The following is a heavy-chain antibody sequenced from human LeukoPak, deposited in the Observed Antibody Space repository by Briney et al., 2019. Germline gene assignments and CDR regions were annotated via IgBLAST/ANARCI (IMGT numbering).Heavy chain of an antibody. Sequence: GGSLRLSCTASKFTFSHYGMQWVRQAPGKGLEWVAVISSDGSIKVYADSVKGRFTLSRDNSINTVDPQMNSLRAEDTAVYYCVKEYHSRGFGAYFDYWGQGTLVTVSS. V-gene: IGHV3-30*18. CDR3: VKEYHSRGFGAYFDY. J-gene: IGHJ4*02. CDR1: KFTFSHYG. CDR2: ISSDGSIK. D-gene: IGHD3-3*01.